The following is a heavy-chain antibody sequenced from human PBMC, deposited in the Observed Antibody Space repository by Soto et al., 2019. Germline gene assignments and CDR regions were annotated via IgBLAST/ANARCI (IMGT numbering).Heavy chain of an antibody. CDR1: GGSVSSGSYY. CDR3: ARVPEDYFDY. V-gene: IGHV4-61*01. D-gene: IGHD2-15*01. Sequence: PSETLSLTCTVSGGSVSSGSYYWSWIRQPPGKGLEWIGYIYYSGSTNYIPSLKSRVTISVDTSKNQFSLKLSSVTAADTAVYYCARVPEDYFDYWGQGTLVTVSS. CDR2: IYYSGST. J-gene: IGHJ4*02.